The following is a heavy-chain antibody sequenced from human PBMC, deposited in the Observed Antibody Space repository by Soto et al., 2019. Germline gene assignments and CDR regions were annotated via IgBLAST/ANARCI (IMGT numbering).Heavy chain of an antibody. CDR1: GYTFTSYG. CDR3: AREGASMVRGVITPYFDY. Sequence: ASVKVSCKASGYTFTSYGISWVRQAPGQGLEWMGWISAYNGNTNYAQKLQGRVTMTTDTSTSTAYMGLRSLRSDDTAVYYCAREGASMVRGVITPYFDYWGQGTLVTVSS. J-gene: IGHJ4*02. CDR2: ISAYNGNT. V-gene: IGHV1-18*01. D-gene: IGHD3-10*01.